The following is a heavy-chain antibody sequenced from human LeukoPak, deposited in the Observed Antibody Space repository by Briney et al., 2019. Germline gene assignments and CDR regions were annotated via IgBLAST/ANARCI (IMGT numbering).Heavy chain of an antibody. CDR3: ARAPGSDYYPYYYMDV. CDR1: GGSISSGSYY. CDR2: IYTSGST. V-gene: IGHV4-61*02. Sequence: SQTLSLTCTVSGGSISSGSYYWSWIRQPAGKGLEWIGRIYTSGSTNYNPSLKSRVTISVDTSKNHFSLKVNSVTAADTAVYYCARAPGSDYYPYYYMDVWGKGTTVTVSS. J-gene: IGHJ6*03. D-gene: IGHD4-17*01.